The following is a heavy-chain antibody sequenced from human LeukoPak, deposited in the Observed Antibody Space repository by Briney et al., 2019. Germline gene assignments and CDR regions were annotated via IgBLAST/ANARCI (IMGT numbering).Heavy chain of an antibody. Sequence: GGSLRLSCAASGLTFSSCAMTWVRQAPGKGLEWVSAISGSGGSTYYADSVKGRFTISRDNSKNTLYLQMNSLRAEDTAVYYCAKGRGYCSSTSCYWSGCDYWGQGTLVTVSS. CDR2: ISGSGGST. CDR1: GLTFSSCA. D-gene: IGHD2-2*01. CDR3: AKGRGYCSSTSCYWSGCDY. J-gene: IGHJ4*02. V-gene: IGHV3-23*01.